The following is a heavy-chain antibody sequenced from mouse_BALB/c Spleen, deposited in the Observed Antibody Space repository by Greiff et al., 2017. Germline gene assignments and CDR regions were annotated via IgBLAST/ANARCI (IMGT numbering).Heavy chain of an antibody. J-gene: IGHJ4*01. Sequence: EVQVVESGGGLVQPGGSLRLSCATSGFTFTDYYMSWVRQPPGKALEWLGFIRNKANGYTTEYSASVKGRFTISRDNSQSILYLQMNTLRAEDSATYYFARGRAMDYWGQGTSVTVSS. CDR2: IRNKANGYTT. V-gene: IGHV7-3*02. CDR3: ARGRAMDY. CDR1: GFTFTDYY.